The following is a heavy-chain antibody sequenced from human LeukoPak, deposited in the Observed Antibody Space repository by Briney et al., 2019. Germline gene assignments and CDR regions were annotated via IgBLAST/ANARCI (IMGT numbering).Heavy chain of an antibody. CDR3: ARDPYGDAY. CDR1: GFTFSSYS. CDR2: ISGSSSVK. V-gene: IGHV3-21*01. Sequence: PGGSLRLSCAASGFTFSSYSMNWVRQAPGKGLEWVSSISGSSSVKYYADSVKGRFTISRDNAKSSLYLQMNSLRAEDTAVYYCARDPYGDAYWGQGTLVTVSS. D-gene: IGHD4-17*01. J-gene: IGHJ4*02.